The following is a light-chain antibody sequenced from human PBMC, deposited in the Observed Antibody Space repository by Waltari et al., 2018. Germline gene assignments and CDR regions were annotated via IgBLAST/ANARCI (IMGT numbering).Light chain of an antibody. J-gene: IGKJ1*01. Sequence: EIVMTQSPAVLSVSPGQSATLSCRASETVTSHLAWYQQKPGQAPGLLIYDVSTRAAGIPARFSGSGSETEFTLTVTSLQSEDCAVYYCQQYYEWQTFGPGTKVEIK. CDR3: QQYYEWQT. CDR1: ETVTSH. V-gene: IGKV3D-15*01. CDR2: DVS.